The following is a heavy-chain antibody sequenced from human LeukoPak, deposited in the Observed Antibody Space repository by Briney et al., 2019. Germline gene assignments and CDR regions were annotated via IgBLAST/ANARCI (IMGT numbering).Heavy chain of an antibody. CDR2: ISADGGRT. J-gene: IGHJ4*02. D-gene: IGHD7-27*01. V-gene: IGHV3-23*01. CDR3: VQDWAWGAFGY. Sequence: GGSLRLSCAASGFTFSTYGMNWVRQAPGKGLEWVSGISADGGRTYYADSVKGRFTIYRDNSKNTVYLQMNTLGAEDTAVYYCVQDWAWGAFGYWGQGTLVTVSS. CDR1: GFTFSTYG.